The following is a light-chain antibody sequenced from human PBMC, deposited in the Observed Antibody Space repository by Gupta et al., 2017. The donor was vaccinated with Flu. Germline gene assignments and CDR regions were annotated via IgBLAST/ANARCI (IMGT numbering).Light chain of an antibody. Sequence: GVMTQSPLSLPVTLGQPATISCRSSQSLLYSNGHTYLNWFQQRPGQPPRRLIYKVSNRDSGVPDRFSGSGSGTDFTLKISRVEAEDVGIYYCMQGTHWPYFTFGPGTKVDIK. J-gene: IGKJ3*01. CDR2: KVS. V-gene: IGKV2-30*01. CDR1: QSLLYSNGHTY. CDR3: MQGTHWPYFT.